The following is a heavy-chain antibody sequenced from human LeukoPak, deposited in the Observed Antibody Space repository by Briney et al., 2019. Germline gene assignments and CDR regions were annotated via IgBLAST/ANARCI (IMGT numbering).Heavy chain of an antibody. D-gene: IGHD3-10*01. CDR2: IYPGDSDT. Sequence: GESLKISCKGSGYSFSGYWIAWVRRMPGKGLEWMGIIYPGDSDTRYSPSFQGQVTISADKSISTAYLQWSSLKASDTAMYYCARRDYGSGSYYNNNWFDPWGQGTLVTVSS. CDR1: GYSFSGYW. V-gene: IGHV5-51*01. J-gene: IGHJ5*02. CDR3: ARRDYGSGSYYNNNWFDP.